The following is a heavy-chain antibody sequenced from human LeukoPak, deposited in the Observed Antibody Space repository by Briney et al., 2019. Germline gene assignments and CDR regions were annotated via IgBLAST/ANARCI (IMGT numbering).Heavy chain of an antibody. CDR3: APRVVGSAPFDY. CDR2: ISGSGGST. Sequence: QSGGSLRLSCAASGFSFSSYAMSWVRQAPGKGLEWVSVISGSGGSTCYADSVEGRFTISRDNSKNTLYLQMNNLRAEDTAVYYCAPRVVGSAPFDYWGQGTLVTVSS. J-gene: IGHJ4*02. CDR1: GFSFSSYA. V-gene: IGHV3-23*01. D-gene: IGHD2-15*01.